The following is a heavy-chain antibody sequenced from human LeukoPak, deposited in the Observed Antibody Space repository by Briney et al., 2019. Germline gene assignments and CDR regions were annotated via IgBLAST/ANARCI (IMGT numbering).Heavy chain of an antibody. Sequence: SVKVSCKASGGTFSSYAISWVRQAPGQGLEWMGGIIPTFGTANYAQKFQGRVTITADESTSTAYMELSSLRSEDTAVYYCARSAIQVVTSNWFDPWGQGTLVTVSS. V-gene: IGHV1-69*13. J-gene: IGHJ5*02. CDR3: ARSAIQVVTSNWFDP. CDR2: IIPTFGTA. CDR1: GGTFSSYA. D-gene: IGHD3-22*01.